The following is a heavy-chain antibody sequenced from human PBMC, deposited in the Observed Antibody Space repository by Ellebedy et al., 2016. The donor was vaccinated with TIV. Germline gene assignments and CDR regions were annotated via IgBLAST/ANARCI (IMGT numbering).Heavy chain of an antibody. D-gene: IGHD1-26*01. V-gene: IGHV3-66*01. Sequence: GESLKISXAASGITVSNNYMSWVRQAPGKGLEWVSVIYSGGSTYYADSVKGRFTISRDNSKNTLHLQMNSLTAEDTAVYYCARDPPSTTTRTWAWGQGTLVTVSS. CDR2: IYSGGST. CDR3: ARDPPSTTTRTWA. J-gene: IGHJ4*02. CDR1: GITVSNNY.